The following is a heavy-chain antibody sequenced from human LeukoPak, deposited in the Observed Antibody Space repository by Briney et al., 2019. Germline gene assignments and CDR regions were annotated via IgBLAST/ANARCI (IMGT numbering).Heavy chain of an antibody. J-gene: IGHJ4*02. Sequence: PGGSLRLSCAASGFTFSNYAMAWVRQAPGKGLEWVSVICGCGERTYYADSVKGRFTISRDNSKITLYLQMNSLRAEDTAVYYCAKVGGIQLWLKKPFDYWGQGTLVTVSS. D-gene: IGHD5-18*01. V-gene: IGHV3-23*01. CDR3: AKVGGIQLWLKKPFDY. CDR2: ICGCGERT. CDR1: GFTFSNYA.